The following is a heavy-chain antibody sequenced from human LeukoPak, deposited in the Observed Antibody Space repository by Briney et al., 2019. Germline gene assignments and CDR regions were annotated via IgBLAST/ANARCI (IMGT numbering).Heavy chain of an antibody. CDR3: ARDGNAFDI. CDR2: IYYSGST. V-gene: IGHV4-59*01. CDR1: GGSICSYY. J-gene: IGHJ3*02. Sequence: SETLSLTCTVSGGSICSYYWSWIRQPPGKGLEWIGYIYYSGSTNYNPSLKSRVTISVDTSKNQFSLKLSSVTAADTAVYYCARDGNAFDIWGQGAMVTVSS.